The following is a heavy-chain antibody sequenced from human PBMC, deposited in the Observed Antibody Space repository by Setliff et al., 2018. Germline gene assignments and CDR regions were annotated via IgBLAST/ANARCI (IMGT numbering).Heavy chain of an antibody. CDR1: GFTFSSYT. CDR3: AKRGDTRTFDY. CDR2: ISARTGLT. J-gene: IGHJ4*02. V-gene: IGHV3-23*01. D-gene: IGHD5-18*01. Sequence: GASVKVSCEASGFTFSSYTMTWVRQAPGEGLEWVSGISARTGLTYYADSVKGRFTMSRDISKNTVYLHMTSLRAEDTAMYYCAKRGDTRTFDYWGQGTLVTVSS.